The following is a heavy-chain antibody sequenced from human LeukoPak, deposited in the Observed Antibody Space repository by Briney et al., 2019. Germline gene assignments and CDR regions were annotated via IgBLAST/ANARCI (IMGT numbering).Heavy chain of an antibody. J-gene: IGHJ4*02. V-gene: IGHV4-39*01. D-gene: IGHD3-16*02. Sequence: PSETLSLTCTVSGGSISSSSYYWVWIRQPPGKGLEWIGSIYYSGSTYYDPSLKSRVTISVDTSKNQFSLKLSSVTAADTAVYYCARHEWSYRYSPDYWGQGTLVTVSS. CDR2: IYYSGST. CDR3: ARHEWSYRYSPDY. CDR1: GGSISSSSYY.